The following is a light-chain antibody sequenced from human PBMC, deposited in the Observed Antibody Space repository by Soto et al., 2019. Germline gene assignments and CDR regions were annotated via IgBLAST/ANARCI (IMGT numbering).Light chain of an antibody. CDR3: SSYTVRSSWV. Sequence: QSVLTQPASVTGSPGQSITISCTGTSRDVGGYNRVSWYQHSPGTAPKLILYEVFNRPSGVSGRFSGSKSGSTASLTISGLQPEDEADYYCSSYTVRSSWVFGGGTKVTVL. CDR2: EVF. J-gene: IGLJ3*02. V-gene: IGLV2-14*01. CDR1: SRDVGGYNR.